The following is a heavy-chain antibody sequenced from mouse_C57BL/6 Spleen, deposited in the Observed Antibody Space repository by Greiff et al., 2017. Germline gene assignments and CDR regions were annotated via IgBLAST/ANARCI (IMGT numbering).Heavy chain of an antibody. CDR3: TRRTLYAMDY. CDR2: IDPETGGT. V-gene: IGHV1-15*01. CDR1: GYTFTDYE. J-gene: IGHJ4*01. Sequence: VQLQQSGAELVRPGASVTLSCKASGYTFTDYEMHWVKQTPVHGLAWIGAIDPETGGTAYNQKFKGKAILTADKSSSTAYMELRSLTSEDSAVYYCTRRTLYAMDYWGQGTSVTVSS.